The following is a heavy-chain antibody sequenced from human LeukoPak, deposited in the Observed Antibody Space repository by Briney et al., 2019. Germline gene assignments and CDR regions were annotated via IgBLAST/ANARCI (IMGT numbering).Heavy chain of an antibody. CDR1: GFTFSSYA. CDR3: ARGPLTGRWPDMGFDY. V-gene: IGHV3-30-3*01. Sequence: LAGGSLRLSCAASGFTFSSYAMHWVRQAPGKGLEWVAVISYDGSNKYYADSVKGRFTISRDNSKNTLYLQMNSLRAEDTAVYYCARGPLTGRWPDMGFDYWGQGTLVTVSS. J-gene: IGHJ4*02. D-gene: IGHD5-24*01. CDR2: ISYDGSNK.